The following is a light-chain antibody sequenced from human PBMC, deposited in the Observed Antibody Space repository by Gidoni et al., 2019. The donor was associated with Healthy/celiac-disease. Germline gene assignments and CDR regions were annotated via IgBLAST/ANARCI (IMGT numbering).Light chain of an antibody. V-gene: IGKV1-9*01. J-gene: IGKJ4*01. CDR3: QQLNSYPPT. CDR2: AAS. Sequence: DIQLTQSPSFLSASVGYRVTITCRASQGISSYLAWYQQKPGKAPKLLIYAASTLQSGVPSRFSGSGSGTECTLTSSSLQPEDFATYYCQQLNSYPPTFGGXTKVEIK. CDR1: QGISSY.